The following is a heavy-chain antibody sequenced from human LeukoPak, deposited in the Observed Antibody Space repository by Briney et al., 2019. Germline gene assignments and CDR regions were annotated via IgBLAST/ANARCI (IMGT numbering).Heavy chain of an antibody. CDR3: ARVSSGVYFDY. Sequence: ASETLSLTCSVSGGSISNYYWSWIRQPPGKGLEWIGYIFYSGNTNYNPSLKSRVTISVDTSRNQFSLKLSSVTAADTAVYYCARVSSGVYFDYWGQGTLVTVSS. V-gene: IGHV4-59*01. J-gene: IGHJ4*02. CDR2: IFYSGNT. D-gene: IGHD2-15*01. CDR1: GGSISNYY.